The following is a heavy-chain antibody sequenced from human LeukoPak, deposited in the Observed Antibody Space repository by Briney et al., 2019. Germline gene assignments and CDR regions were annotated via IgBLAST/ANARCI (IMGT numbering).Heavy chain of an antibody. CDR2: IYYSGST. CDR1: GGSISSSSYY. Sequence: SETLSLTCTVSGGSISSSSYYWGWTRQPPGKGLEWIGSIYYSGSTYYNPSLKSRVTISVDTSKNQFSLKLSSVTAADTAVYYCARVQFGGYRHIDYWGQGTLVTVSS. D-gene: IGHD5-18*01. J-gene: IGHJ4*02. CDR3: ARVQFGGYRHIDY. V-gene: IGHV4-39*07.